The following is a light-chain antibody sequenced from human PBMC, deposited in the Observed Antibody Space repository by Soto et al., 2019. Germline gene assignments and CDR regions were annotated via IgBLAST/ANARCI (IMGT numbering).Light chain of an antibody. Sequence: QSVLTQPPSVSGAPGQTVTISCTGSSSNLGAGYGVHWYQQLPGSAPKLLIYDDNNRPSGVPERFSGSKSGTSASLAITGLQAEDEADYYCHSHDSSLSARFGGGTKLTVL. CDR1: SSNLGAGYG. J-gene: IGLJ2*01. V-gene: IGLV1-40*01. CDR3: HSHDSSLSAR. CDR2: DDN.